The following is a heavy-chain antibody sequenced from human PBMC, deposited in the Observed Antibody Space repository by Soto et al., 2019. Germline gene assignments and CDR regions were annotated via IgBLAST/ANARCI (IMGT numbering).Heavy chain of an antibody. CDR3: ARERWHQGFYY. CDR1: GFTFSSYG. Sequence: QVQLVESGGGVVQPGRSLRLSCAASGFTFSSYGMHWVRQAPGKGLEWVAVIWYDGSNKYYADSVKGRFTISRYNSKNTLYLQMNRLRAEDTAVSYCARERWHQGFYYWGQGTLVTVSS. D-gene: IGHD4-17*01. V-gene: IGHV3-33*01. J-gene: IGHJ4*02. CDR2: IWYDGSNK.